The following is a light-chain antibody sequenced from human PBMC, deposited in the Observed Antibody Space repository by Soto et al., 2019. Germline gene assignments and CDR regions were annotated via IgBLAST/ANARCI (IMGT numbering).Light chain of an antibody. CDR3: QQYGGSPRVT. Sequence: EIVLTQSPGTLSLSPGERVTLSCRASQSVSSNYLAWYQQKPGQAPRLLIYSASSRATGIPDRFSGSGSGTDFPLTINRLEPEEFAVYYCQQYGGSPRVTFGGGTKVEIK. CDR1: QSVSSNY. V-gene: IGKV3-20*01. CDR2: SAS. J-gene: IGKJ4*01.